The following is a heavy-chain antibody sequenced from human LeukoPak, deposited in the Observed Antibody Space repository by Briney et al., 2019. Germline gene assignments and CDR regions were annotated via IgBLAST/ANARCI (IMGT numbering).Heavy chain of an antibody. D-gene: IGHD4-17*01. Sequence: PSETLSLTCAVYGGSFSGYYWSWIRQPPGKGLEWIGEINHSGSTNYNPSLKSRVTISVDTSKNQFSLKLSSVTAADTAVYYCAIDTVTPWIDAFDIWGQGTMVAVSS. V-gene: IGHV4-34*01. CDR3: AIDTVTPWIDAFDI. CDR1: GGSFSGYY. CDR2: INHSGST. J-gene: IGHJ3*02.